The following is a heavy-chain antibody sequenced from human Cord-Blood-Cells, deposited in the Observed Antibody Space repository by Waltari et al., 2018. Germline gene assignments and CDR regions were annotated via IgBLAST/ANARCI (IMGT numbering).Heavy chain of an antibody. J-gene: IGHJ4*02. V-gene: IGHV4-39*01. Sequence: QLQLQESGPGLVKPSETLSLTCTVSGGSISSSSYYWGWIRQPPGKGLEWIGSFYYSGSTYYNPSLKSRVTISVDTSKNQFSLKLSSVTAADTAVYYCAATLSVTFDYWGQGTLVTVSS. CDR2: FYYSGST. D-gene: IGHD4-17*01. CDR3: AATLSVTFDY. CDR1: GGSISSSSYY.